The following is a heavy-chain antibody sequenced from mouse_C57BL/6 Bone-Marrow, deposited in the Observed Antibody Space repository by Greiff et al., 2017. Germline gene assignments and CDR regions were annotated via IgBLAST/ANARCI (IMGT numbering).Heavy chain of an antibody. V-gene: IGHV5-17*01. J-gene: IGHJ3*01. CDR3: ARPGWAWFAY. Sequence: EVQLVESGGGSVKPGGSLKLSCAASGFTFSDYGMHWVRQAPEKGLEWVAYISSGSSTIYYADTVKGRFTISRDNAKNTLFLQMTSLRSEDTAMYYCARPGWAWFAYWGQGTLVTVSA. CDR2: ISSGSSTI. CDR1: GFTFSDYG. D-gene: IGHD3-1*01.